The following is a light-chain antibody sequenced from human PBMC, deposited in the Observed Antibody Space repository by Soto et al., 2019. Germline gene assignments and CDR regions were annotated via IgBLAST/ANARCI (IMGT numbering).Light chain of an antibody. CDR1: QGVRSW. Sequence: DIQMTQSPSSVSASVGDRVTITCRASQGVRSWLAWYQQKPGNAPELLIYASSSLQSGVPSRFSGSGSGKEFTLPISSLQPEDFATYFCQQANSFPLTFGPGTKVDIK. CDR3: QQANSFPLT. V-gene: IGKV1-12*01. CDR2: ASS. J-gene: IGKJ3*01.